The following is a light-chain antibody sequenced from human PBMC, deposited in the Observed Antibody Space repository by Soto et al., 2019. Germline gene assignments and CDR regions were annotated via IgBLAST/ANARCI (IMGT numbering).Light chain of an antibody. CDR1: SSNIGSNY. CDR3: EAWDDSLSGHVV. CDR2: RNN. J-gene: IGLJ2*01. Sequence: QSVLTQPPSASGTPGQRVTISCSGSSSNIGSNYVYWYQQLPGTAPKLLIYRNNQRPSGVPDRFSGSKSGTSASLAISGLRSEDEADYYCEAWDDSLSGHVVFGGGTKLTVL. V-gene: IGLV1-47*01.